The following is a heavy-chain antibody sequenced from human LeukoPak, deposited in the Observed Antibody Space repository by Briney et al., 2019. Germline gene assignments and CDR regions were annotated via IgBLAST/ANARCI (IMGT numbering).Heavy chain of an antibody. CDR1: GYSFTSYW. CDR2: IYPGDSDT. V-gene: IGHV5-51*01. D-gene: IGHD1-26*01. CDR3: ARHQERLGELLGFDY. J-gene: IGHJ4*02. Sequence: GESLKISCKGSGYSFTSYWIGWVRQMPGKGLEWMGIIYPGDSDTRYSPSFQGQVTISADKSISTAYLQWSSLKASDTAMYYYARHQERLGELLGFDYWGQGTLVTVSS.